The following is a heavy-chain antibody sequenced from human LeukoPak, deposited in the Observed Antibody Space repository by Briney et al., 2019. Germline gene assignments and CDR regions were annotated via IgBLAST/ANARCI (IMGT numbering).Heavy chain of an antibody. V-gene: IGHV4-4*02. J-gene: IGHJ4*02. CDR3: ARHHSRFLEWLLSLDY. CDR2: IYHSGSTT. Sequence: NPSETLSLTCAVSGGSISSNNWWSWVRQTSGKGLEWIGEIYHSGSTTNYNPSLKSRVTIPVDTSKNQFSLKLSSVTAADTAVYYCARHHSRFLEWLLSLDYWGQGTLVTVSS. CDR1: GGSISSNNW. D-gene: IGHD3-3*01.